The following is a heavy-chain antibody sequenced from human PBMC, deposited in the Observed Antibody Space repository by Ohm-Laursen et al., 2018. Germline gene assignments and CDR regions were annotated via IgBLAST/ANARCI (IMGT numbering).Heavy chain of an antibody. CDR1: GYSISSSNW. V-gene: IGHV4-28*01. CDR3: ARSAGYSSSWYVN. CDR2: IYYSGST. Sequence: GTLSLTCAVSGYSISSSNWWGWIRQPPGKGLEWIGYIYYSGSTYYNPSLKRRVTMSVDTSKNQFSLKLSSVTAVDTAVYYCARSAGYSSSWYVNWGQGTLVTVSS. D-gene: IGHD6-13*01. J-gene: IGHJ4*02.